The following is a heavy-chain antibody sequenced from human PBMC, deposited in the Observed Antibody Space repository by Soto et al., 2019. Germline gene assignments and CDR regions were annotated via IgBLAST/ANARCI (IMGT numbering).Heavy chain of an antibody. CDR1: GGTFSSYA. Sequence: SVKFSCQSSGGTFSSYAISCVRQAHGQALEWMGGIIPIFGTANYAQKFQGRVTITADESTSTAYMELSSLRSEDTAVYYCARHVIVVVTATHGIDVWGQGTTVTVSS. V-gene: IGHV1-69*13. CDR2: IIPIFGTA. J-gene: IGHJ6*02. D-gene: IGHD2-21*02. CDR3: ARHVIVVVTATHGIDV.